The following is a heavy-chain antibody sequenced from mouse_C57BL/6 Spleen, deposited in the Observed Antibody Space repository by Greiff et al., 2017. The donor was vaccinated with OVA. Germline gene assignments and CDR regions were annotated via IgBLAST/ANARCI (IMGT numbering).Heavy chain of an antibody. CDR3: ARGITTVVATDYAMDY. D-gene: IGHD1-1*01. CDR1: GYTFTSYW. J-gene: IGHJ4*01. CDR2: IDPSDSET. V-gene: IGHV1-52*01. Sequence: QVQLQHPGAELVRPGSSVKLSCKASGYTFTSYWMHWVKQRPIQGLEWIGNIDPSDSETHYNQKFKDKATLTVDKSSSTAYMQLSSLTSEDSAVYYCARGITTVVATDYAMDYWGQGTSVTVSS.